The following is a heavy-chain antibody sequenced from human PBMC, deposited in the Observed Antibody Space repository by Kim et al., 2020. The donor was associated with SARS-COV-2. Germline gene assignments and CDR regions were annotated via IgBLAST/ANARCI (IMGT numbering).Heavy chain of an antibody. CDR3: ARELYDILTGYPYYFDY. CDR2: IYYSGST. CDR1: GGSISSSSYY. Sequence: SETLSLTCTVSGGSISSSSYYWGWIRQPPGKGLEWIGSIYYSGSTYYNPSLKSRVTISVDTSKNQFSLKLSSVTAADTAVYYCARELYDILTGYPYYFDYWGQGNLVTVSS. V-gene: IGHV4-39*07. J-gene: IGHJ4*02. D-gene: IGHD3-9*01.